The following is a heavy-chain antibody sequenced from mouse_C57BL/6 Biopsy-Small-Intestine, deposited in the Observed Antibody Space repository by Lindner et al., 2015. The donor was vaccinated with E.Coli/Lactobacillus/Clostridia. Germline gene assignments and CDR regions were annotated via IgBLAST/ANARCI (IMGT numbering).Heavy chain of an antibody. Sequence: SVKVSCKGSGDNFRSYSLSWVRQAPGQGLEWMGRIVPILDTTDYAQKFQGRVIFTADESTRTVYMELTNLRPDDTAVYYCARPSQFDQPDFWGQGTLVTVSS. CDR2: IVPILDTT. D-gene: IGHD3-2*02. V-gene: IGHV1-64*01. CDR1: GDNFRSYS. J-gene: IGHJ4*01. CDR3: ARPSQFDQPDF.